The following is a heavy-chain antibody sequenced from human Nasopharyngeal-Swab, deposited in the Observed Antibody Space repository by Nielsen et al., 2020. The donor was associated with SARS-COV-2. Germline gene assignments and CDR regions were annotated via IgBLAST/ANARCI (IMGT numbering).Heavy chain of an antibody. CDR3: ASERSSRLGEGAFDY. J-gene: IGHJ4*02. Sequence: GESLKISCAASGFTFSSYSMNWVRQAPGKGLEWVSSISSSSGYIYYADSVKGRFTISRDNAKNSLYLQMNSLRAEDTAVYYCASERSSRLGEGAFDYWGQGTLVTVSS. CDR2: ISSSSGYI. CDR1: GFTFSSYS. D-gene: IGHD3-16*01. V-gene: IGHV3-21*01.